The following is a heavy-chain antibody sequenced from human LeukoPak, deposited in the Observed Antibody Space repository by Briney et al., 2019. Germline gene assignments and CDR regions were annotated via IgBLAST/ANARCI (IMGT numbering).Heavy chain of an antibody. CDR1: GYTFINYY. Sequence: ASVKVSCKASGYTFINYYIHWVRQAPGQGLEWMGIMNPSVGSTIYAQKLQGRGTMTRDTSTSTAYMELSSLRSEDTAVYYCARDEGMDWFDPWGQGTLVTVSS. V-gene: IGHV1-46*01. CDR3: ARDEGMDWFDP. J-gene: IGHJ5*02. D-gene: IGHD3-10*01. CDR2: MNPSVGST.